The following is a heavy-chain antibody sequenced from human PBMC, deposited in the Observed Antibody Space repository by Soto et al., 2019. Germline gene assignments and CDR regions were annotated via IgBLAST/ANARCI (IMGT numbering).Heavy chain of an antibody. D-gene: IGHD3-16*02. J-gene: IGHJ4*02. CDR2: ISYDGTNK. CDR1: GFSFSRHT. V-gene: IGHV3-30*04. Sequence: QVQLEESGGGVVQPGRSLRLSCAASGFSFSRHTMNWIRQAPGKGLEWVASISYDGTNKYNADSVKGRFTISRDNSKNTSSVQMDSLRAEDTAVYYCAKDLVRLVDFSLLAYFDYWGQGTLVTVSS. CDR3: AKDLVRLVDFSLLAYFDY.